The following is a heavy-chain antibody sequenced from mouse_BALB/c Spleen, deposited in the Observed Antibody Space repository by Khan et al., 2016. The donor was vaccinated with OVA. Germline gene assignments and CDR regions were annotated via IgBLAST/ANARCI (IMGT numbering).Heavy chain of an antibody. CDR3: WILL. CDR2: IRLKSDDYVT. Sequence: EVKLEESGGGLVQPGGSMKLSCVASGFTFSNYWMNWVRQSPEKGLEWVAEIRLKSDDYVTHYAESVKGRFTITRDGSKSSDHLQMKNLRAEDTGIYYCWILLWGQGTTLTVSS. J-gene: IGHJ2*01. CDR1: GFTFSNYW. V-gene: IGHV6-6*02.